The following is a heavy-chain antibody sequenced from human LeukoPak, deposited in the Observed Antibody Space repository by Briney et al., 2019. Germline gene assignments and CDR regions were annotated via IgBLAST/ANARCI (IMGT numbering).Heavy chain of an antibody. CDR2: IYISGST. CDR3: ARGSDYDCWFDP. V-gene: IGHV4-4*07. D-gene: IGHD3-3*01. J-gene: IGHJ5*02. Sequence: SETLSLTCTVSGDSISNYYWTWIRQPAGKGLEWIGRIYISGSTNYNPSLKRRVTISVDKSKNHFSLRLSSVTAADTAVYYCARGSDYDCWFDPWGQGTLVTVSS. CDR1: GDSISNYY.